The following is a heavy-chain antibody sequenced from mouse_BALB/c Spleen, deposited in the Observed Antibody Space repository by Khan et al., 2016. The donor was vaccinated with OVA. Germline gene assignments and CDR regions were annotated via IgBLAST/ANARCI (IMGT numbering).Heavy chain of an antibody. CDR3: ARQSYGGFAY. D-gene: IGHD2-12*01. Sequence: VRLQQSGPELVKPGASVKIPCKASGYTFTDYIIDWVKQSHGKSLEWIGDINPNNGYTVYNQRFKGKATLTVDKSSSTAYMEIRSLTSEDTAVYYCARQSYGGFAYWGQGTLVTVSA. J-gene: IGHJ3*01. V-gene: IGHV1-18*01. CDR2: INPNNGYT. CDR1: GYTFTDYI.